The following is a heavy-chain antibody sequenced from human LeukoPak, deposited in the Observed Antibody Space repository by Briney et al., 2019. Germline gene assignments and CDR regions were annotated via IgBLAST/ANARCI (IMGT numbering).Heavy chain of an antibody. CDR1: GFTFSSTW. D-gene: IGHD1-26*01. CDR2: IKPDGSER. CDR3: ARVTLVGGTLWAFDI. V-gene: IGHV3-7*01. Sequence: GGSLRLSCAASGFTFSSTWMSWVRQAPGKGLEWVANIKPDGSERYYVDSVKGRFTISRDNAKNSLYLQMNSLRAEDTAVYHCARVTLVGGTLWAFDIWGQGTAVTVSP. J-gene: IGHJ3*02.